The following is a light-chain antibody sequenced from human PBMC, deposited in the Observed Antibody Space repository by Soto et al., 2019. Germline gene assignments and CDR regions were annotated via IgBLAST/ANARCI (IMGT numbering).Light chain of an antibody. Sequence: DIQMTQSPSSLYASVGDRVTITCRASQSISNYLNWYQQKPGKAPKLLIYAASSLQSGVTSRFSGSGSGTDFTLTISSLQPEDFATYYCQQSYSTPLTFGGGTKVEIK. CDR2: AAS. CDR1: QSISNY. J-gene: IGKJ4*01. CDR3: QQSYSTPLT. V-gene: IGKV1-39*01.